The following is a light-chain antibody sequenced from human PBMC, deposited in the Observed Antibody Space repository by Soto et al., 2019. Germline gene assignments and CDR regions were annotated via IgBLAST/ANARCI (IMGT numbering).Light chain of an antibody. J-gene: IGKJ1*01. V-gene: IGKV3-20*01. CDR1: QTVTSSY. Sequence: VLTQSPGTLSLSPGERATLSCRASQTVTSSYLAWYRQKPGQAPRLLIYGASSMATGIPDRFSGSGSGTDFTLTISRLEPEDFAVYYCQQYGSSPRTFGQGTKVDIK. CDR3: QQYGSSPRT. CDR2: GAS.